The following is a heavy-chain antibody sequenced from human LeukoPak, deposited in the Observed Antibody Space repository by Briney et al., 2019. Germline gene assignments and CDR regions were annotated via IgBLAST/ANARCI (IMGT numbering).Heavy chain of an antibody. D-gene: IGHD2-2*01. CDR2: IYHTGST. J-gene: IGHJ5*02. Sequence: SETLSLTCTVSGDSISSGGNYWGWVRQPPGKGLEWIGYIYHTGSTYHNLSLMSRVTISLDRSKNQFSLKLNSVTAADTAVYFCARDPLGYCNGPICPNWFDPWGQGTLVTVSS. V-gene: IGHV4-30-2*01. CDR3: ARDPLGYCNGPICPNWFDP. CDR1: GDSISSGGNY.